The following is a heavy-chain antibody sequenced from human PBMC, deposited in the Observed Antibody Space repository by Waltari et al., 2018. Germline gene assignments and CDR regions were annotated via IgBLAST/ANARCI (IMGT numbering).Heavy chain of an antibody. CDR1: GGPISGFY. Sequence: QVQLQESGPGLVKPSETLSLSCSVSGGPISGFYWSWIRQPPGKGLEWIGHIYSSGTTNYNPSLNGRVTISVDPPKNQFSLKLTSVTAADTAMYYCARDGAAATWADYYYMDVWGEGITVTVSS. CDR2: IYSSGTT. V-gene: IGHV4-4*09. D-gene: IGHD6-13*01. J-gene: IGHJ6*03. CDR3: ARDGAAATWADYYYMDV.